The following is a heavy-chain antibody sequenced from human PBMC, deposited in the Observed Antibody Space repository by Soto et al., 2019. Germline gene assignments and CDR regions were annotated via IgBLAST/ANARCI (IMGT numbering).Heavy chain of an antibody. CDR1: GGTFSSYT. CDR2: IIPILGIA. Sequence: ASVKVSCKDSGGTFSSYTISWVRQAPGQGLEWMGRIIPILGIANYAQKFQGRVTITADKSTSTAYMELSSLRSEDTAVYYCARDSSDIVVVPAATHDEEYYFDYWGQGTLVTVSS. CDR3: ARDSSDIVVVPAATHDEEYYFDY. V-gene: IGHV1-69*04. D-gene: IGHD2-2*01. J-gene: IGHJ4*02.